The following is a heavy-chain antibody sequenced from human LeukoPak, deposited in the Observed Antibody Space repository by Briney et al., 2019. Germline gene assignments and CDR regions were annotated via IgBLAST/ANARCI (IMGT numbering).Heavy chain of an antibody. CDR3: AKDRLGYSSSWYNWFDP. V-gene: IGHV3-23*01. J-gene: IGHJ5*02. CDR2: ICGSGGST. D-gene: IGHD6-13*01. Sequence: PGASLRLSCAASGFTFSSYAMSWVRQAPGKGLEWVSAICGSGGSTYYADSVKGRFTISRDNSKNTLYLQMNSLRAEDTAVYYCAKDRLGYSSSWYNWFDPWGQGTLVTVSS. CDR1: GFTFSSYA.